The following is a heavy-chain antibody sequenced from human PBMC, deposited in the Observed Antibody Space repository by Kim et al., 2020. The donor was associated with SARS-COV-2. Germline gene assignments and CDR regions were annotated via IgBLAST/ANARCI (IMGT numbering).Heavy chain of an antibody. J-gene: IGHJ6*02. CDR1: GGSISSSSYY. D-gene: IGHD3-9*01. V-gene: IGHV4-39*01. CDR3: ARQQVFLESNEAHGLRYSLLDYSYYYGMDG. CDR2: IYYSGST. Sequence: SETLSLTCTVSGGSISSSSYYWGWIRQPPGKGLEWIGSIYYSGSTYYNPSLKSRVTISVDTSKNQFSLKLSSVTAADTSVYYCARQQVFLESNEAHGLRYSLLDYSYYYGMDGWGQGTTVTVSS.